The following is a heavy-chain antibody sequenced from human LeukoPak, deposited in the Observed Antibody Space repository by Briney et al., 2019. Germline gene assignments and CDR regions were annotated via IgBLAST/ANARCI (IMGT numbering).Heavy chain of an antibody. Sequence: GGSLRLSCEASGFTFSNYWMNWVRQAPGKGPEWVANIKQDRSEKHYVDSVKGRFTISRGNAWNSLFLEMNSLRAEDTAVYYCARESAAATCLDYWGQGTLVTVPS. D-gene: IGHD2-15*01. CDR1: GFTFSNYW. CDR2: IKQDRSEK. CDR3: ARESAAATCLDY. J-gene: IGHJ4*02. V-gene: IGHV3-7*01.